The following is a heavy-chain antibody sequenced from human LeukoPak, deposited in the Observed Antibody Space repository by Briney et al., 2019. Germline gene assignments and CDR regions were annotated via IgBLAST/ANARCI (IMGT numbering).Heavy chain of an antibody. CDR1: GGSFSGYY. Sequence: SETLSLTCAVYGGSFSGYYWSWIRQPPGKGLEWIGEINHSGSTNYNPSLKSRVTISVDTSKNQFSLKLSSVTAADTAVYYCASLVTTAIDPWGQGTLVTVSS. CDR3: ASLVTTAIDP. D-gene: IGHD4-17*01. V-gene: IGHV4-34*01. CDR2: INHSGST. J-gene: IGHJ5*02.